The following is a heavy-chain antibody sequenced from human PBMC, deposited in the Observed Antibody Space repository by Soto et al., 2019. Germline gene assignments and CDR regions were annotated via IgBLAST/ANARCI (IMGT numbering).Heavy chain of an antibody. CDR2: IKYDGSEK. J-gene: IGHJ4*02. Sequence: GGSLRLSCAASGFTFSTYWMTWVRQAPGKGLEWVANIKYDGSEKYYVDSVKGRFTISRDNAKNSLYLQMDSLRGEDTAVYYCAREEWFFDCWGQGTLVTVSS. V-gene: IGHV3-7*01. CDR1: GFTFSTYW. D-gene: IGHD3-3*01. CDR3: AREEWFFDC.